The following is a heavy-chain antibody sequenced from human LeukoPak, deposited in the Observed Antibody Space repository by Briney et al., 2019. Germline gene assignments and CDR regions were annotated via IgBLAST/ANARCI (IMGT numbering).Heavy chain of an antibody. V-gene: IGHV1-69*06. CDR3: AGGIGLSGSSSSYYFDY. CDR1: GGTFSSYA. J-gene: IGHJ4*02. D-gene: IGHD6-13*01. CDR2: IIPIFGTA. Sequence: SVRVSCKASGGTFSSYAISWVRQAPGQGLEWMGGIIPIFGTANYAQKFQGRVTITADKSTSTAYMELSSLRSEDTAVYYCAGGIGLSGSSSSYYFDYWGQGTLVTVSS.